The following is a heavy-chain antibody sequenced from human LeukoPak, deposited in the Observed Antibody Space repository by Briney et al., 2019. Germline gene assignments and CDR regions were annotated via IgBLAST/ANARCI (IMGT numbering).Heavy chain of an antibody. CDR2: IYYSGST. J-gene: IGHJ1*01. CDR1: GGSISSYY. CDR3: ARAIPGGEYFQH. Sequence: SETLSLTCTVSGGSISSYYWSWIRQPPGKGLEWIGYIYYSGSTNYNPSLKSRVTISVDTSKNQFSLKLSSVTAADTAVYYCARAIPGGEYFQHWGQGTLVTVSS. V-gene: IGHV4-59*01. D-gene: IGHD3-10*01.